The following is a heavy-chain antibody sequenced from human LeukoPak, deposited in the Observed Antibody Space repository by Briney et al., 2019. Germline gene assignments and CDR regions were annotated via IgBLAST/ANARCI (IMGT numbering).Heavy chain of an antibody. Sequence: SETLSLTCAVYGGSFSGYYWSWIRQPPGKGLEWIGEINHSGSTNYNPSLKSRVTISADTSRNQFSMNLNSVTAADTAVYYCARRERATVTTSGFGFDYWGQGTLVTVSS. V-gene: IGHV4-34*01. CDR3: ARRERATVTTSGFGFDY. D-gene: IGHD4-17*01. J-gene: IGHJ4*02. CDR1: GGSFSGYY. CDR2: INHSGST.